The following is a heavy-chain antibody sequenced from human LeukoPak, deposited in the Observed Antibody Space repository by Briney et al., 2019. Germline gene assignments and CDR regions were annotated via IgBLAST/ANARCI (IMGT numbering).Heavy chain of an antibody. J-gene: IGHJ5*02. V-gene: IGHV1-8*03. CDR3: ARAGYSGSWFDP. Sequence: ASVKVSCMASGYTFTSYDINWVRQATGQGLEWMGWMNPNSGNTGYAQKFQGRVTITRNTPISTAYMELSSLRSEDTAVYYCARAGYSGSWFDPWGQGTLVTVSS. CDR1: GYTFTSYD. D-gene: IGHD1-26*01. CDR2: MNPNSGNT.